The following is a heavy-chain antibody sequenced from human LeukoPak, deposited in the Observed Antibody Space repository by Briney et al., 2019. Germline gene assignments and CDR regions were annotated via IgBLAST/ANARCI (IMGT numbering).Heavy chain of an antibody. J-gene: IGHJ4*02. Sequence: PGGSLRLSCAASGFTFSSYAMHWVRQAPGKGLEWVAVISYDGSNKYYADSVKGRFTISRDNSKNTLYLQMNSLRAEDTAVYYCARDGVVVPAPNLYYFDYWGQGTLVTVSS. V-gene: IGHV3-30-3*01. CDR3: ARDGVVVPAPNLYYFDY. CDR2: ISYDGSNK. CDR1: GFTFSSYA. D-gene: IGHD2-2*01.